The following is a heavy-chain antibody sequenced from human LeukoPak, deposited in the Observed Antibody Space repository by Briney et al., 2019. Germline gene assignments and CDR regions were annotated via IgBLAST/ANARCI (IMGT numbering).Heavy chain of an antibody. Sequence: GRSLRLSCAASGFTFSSYGMHWVRQAPGKGLEWVAVIWYDGSNKYYADSVKGRFTISRGNSKNTLYLQMNSLRAEDTAVYYCAREMHGDSSGNRGFDYWGQGTLVTVSS. CDR1: GFTFSSYG. V-gene: IGHV3-33*01. D-gene: IGHD3-22*01. CDR3: AREMHGDSSGNRGFDY. J-gene: IGHJ4*02. CDR2: IWYDGSNK.